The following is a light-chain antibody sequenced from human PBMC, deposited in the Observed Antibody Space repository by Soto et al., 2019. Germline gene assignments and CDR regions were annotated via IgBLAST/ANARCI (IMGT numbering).Light chain of an antibody. J-gene: IGLJ2*01. CDR1: SSDVGDYNY. CDR2: DVT. CDR3: SSYTSSSTLVV. V-gene: IGLV2-14*01. Sequence: QSVLTQPASVSGSPGQSITISCTGTSSDVGDYNYVSWYQQHPGKAPKLMIYDVTNRPSGVSNRFSGSKSGNTASLTISGLQAEDEAAYYCSSYTSSSTLVVFGGGTKLTVL.